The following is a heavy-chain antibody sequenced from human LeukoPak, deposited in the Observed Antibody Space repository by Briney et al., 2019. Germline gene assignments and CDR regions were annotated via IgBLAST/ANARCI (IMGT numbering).Heavy chain of an antibody. J-gene: IGHJ4*02. Sequence: SETLSLTCTVSGGSISSYYWRWIRQPPGKGLEWIGYIYYSGSITYNPSLKSRVTISVDTSKNQFSLKLSVVTAADTAVYYCARGRIVLMVYAAYFDYWGQGTLVTVSS. CDR3: ARGRIVLMVYAAYFDY. V-gene: IGHV4-59*01. D-gene: IGHD2-8*01. CDR2: IYYSGSI. CDR1: GGSISSYY.